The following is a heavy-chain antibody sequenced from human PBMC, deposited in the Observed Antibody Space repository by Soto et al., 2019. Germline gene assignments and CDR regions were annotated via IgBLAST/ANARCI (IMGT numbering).Heavy chain of an antibody. J-gene: IGHJ3*02. CDR2: INHSGST. CDR3: ATTYYYDSSGYYPDAFDI. CDR1: GGSFSGYY. Sequence: SETLSLTCAVYGGSFSGYYWSWIRQPPGKGLEWIGEINHSGSTNYNPSLKSRVTISVDTSKNQFSLKLSSVTAADTAVYYCATTYYYDSSGYYPDAFDIWGQGTMVTVS. D-gene: IGHD3-22*01. V-gene: IGHV4-34*01.